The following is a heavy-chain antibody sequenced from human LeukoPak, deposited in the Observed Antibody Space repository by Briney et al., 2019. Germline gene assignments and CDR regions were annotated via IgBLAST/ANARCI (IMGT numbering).Heavy chain of an antibody. CDR1: GFTFSSYW. D-gene: IGHD4-23*01. J-gene: IGHJ4*02. CDR2: IDRDGSRI. CDR3: VRGNDYGGPHY. Sequence: PGGSLRLSCAVSGFTFSSYWMHWVRQAPGKGLVWVSRIDRDGSRINYADSVKDRFTISRDNGKNTLFLQMNSLRAEDAAVYYCVRGNDYGGPHYWGQGTLVTVSS. V-gene: IGHV3-74*01.